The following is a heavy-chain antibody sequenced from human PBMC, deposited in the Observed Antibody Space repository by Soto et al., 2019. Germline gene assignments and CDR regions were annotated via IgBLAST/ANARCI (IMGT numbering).Heavy chain of an antibody. CDR2: INHSGST. Sequence: QVELQQWGAGLLKPSETLSLTCGVSGGSFSDYSWTWIRQPPGKGLEWIGEINHSGSTNYNPSLKSRVTISVGPSKNQFSLKRSSVTAADTAVYYCARASLNSMRDYIWGSFRTYYYYYMDVWGKGTTVTVSS. J-gene: IGHJ6*03. V-gene: IGHV4-34*01. CDR1: GGSFSDYS. CDR3: ARASLNSMRDYIWGSFRTYYYYYMDV. D-gene: IGHD3-16*02.